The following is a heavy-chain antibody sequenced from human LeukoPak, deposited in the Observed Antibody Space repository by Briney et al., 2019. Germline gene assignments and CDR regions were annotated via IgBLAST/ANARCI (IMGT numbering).Heavy chain of an antibody. V-gene: IGHV3-23*01. CDR1: GFTFSSYA. CDR2: ISGSGGST. J-gene: IGHJ6*04. D-gene: IGHD2-2*01. CDR3: ARESGYCSSTSCYV. Sequence: GGSLRLSCAASGFTFSSYAMSWVRQAPGKGLEWVSAISGSGGSTYYADSVKGRFTISRDNSKNTLYLQMNSLRAEDTAVYYCARESGYCSSTSCYVWGKGTTVTVSS.